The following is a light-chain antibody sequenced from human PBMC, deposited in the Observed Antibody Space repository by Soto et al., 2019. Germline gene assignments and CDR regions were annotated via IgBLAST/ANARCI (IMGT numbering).Light chain of an antibody. Sequence: IVLTQSPATLSLSPGERDTLACRDSQSVSSYFAWYQQNPSQAPRLPIYDAANRATGIPARFSGRGSGTDFTLTISGLEPEDFAVYYCQQRSKTWTFGQGTKGEIK. CDR2: DAA. J-gene: IGKJ1*01. V-gene: IGKV3-11*01. CDR3: QQRSKTWT. CDR1: QSVSSY.